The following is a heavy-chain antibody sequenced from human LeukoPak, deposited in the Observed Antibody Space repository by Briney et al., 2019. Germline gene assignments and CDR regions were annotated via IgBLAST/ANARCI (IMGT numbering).Heavy chain of an antibody. CDR2: ISYSGNT. D-gene: IGHD6-6*01. J-gene: IGHJ3*02. CDR1: GASISNYY. V-gene: IGHV4-59*01. Sequence: SETLSLTCSIFGASISNYYWTWIRQPPGKGLEWIGYISYSGNTNSNPSLKGRATISLDTSKNQFSLKLSSVTAADTAVYYCAREVSRYSSSSRAFDIWGQGTMVTVSS. CDR3: AREVSRYSSSSRAFDI.